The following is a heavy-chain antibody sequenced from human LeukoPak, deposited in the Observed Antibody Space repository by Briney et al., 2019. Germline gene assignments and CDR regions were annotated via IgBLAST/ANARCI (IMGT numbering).Heavy chain of an antibody. CDR2: LYSAGST. J-gene: IGHJ3*02. CDR3: ARWTNFHAFDI. D-gene: IGHD1-1*01. Sequence: GGSLRLSCAASEFSVKYNYMTWARQAPGKGLEWVSLLYSAGSTDYADSVKGRFTISRDDSKNTVYLQMNSLRAEDTAVYYCARWTNFHAFDIWGQGTLVTVSS. V-gene: IGHV3-53*01. CDR1: EFSVKYNY.